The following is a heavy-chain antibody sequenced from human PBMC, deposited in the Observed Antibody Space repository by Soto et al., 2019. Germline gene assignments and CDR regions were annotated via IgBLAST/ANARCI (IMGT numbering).Heavy chain of an antibody. CDR1: GFTFSSFW. J-gene: IGHJ4*02. Sequence: EVQLVESGGGLVQPGGSLRLSCAASGFTFSSFWRSWVRQAPGKGLEWVANIEQAGREKYYVASVKGRFTISRDNAKHSLYLQMKSLRAEDTAVDYCECERGSGWYLYWCQGSLVTVSS. D-gene: IGHD6-19*01. CDR3: ECERGSGWYLY. V-gene: IGHV3-7*05. CDR2: IEQAGREK.